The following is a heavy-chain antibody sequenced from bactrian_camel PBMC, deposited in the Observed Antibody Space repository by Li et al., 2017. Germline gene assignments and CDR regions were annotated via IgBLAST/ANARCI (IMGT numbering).Heavy chain of an antibody. V-gene: IGHV3S26*01. CDR1: GFPHSGYC. CDR2: IDSDGST. Sequence: HVQLVESGGGSVQAGGSLRLSCVAQGFPHSGYCMGWFRAAEGKDREVIAAIDSDGSTSYADSVKGHFTISKDNAEKSLYLQMDKLQPEDTAMYYCAADTTSRGSWRHRGGRCYEYNYWGQGTQVTVS. J-gene: IGHJ4*01. D-gene: IGHD6*01. CDR3: AADTTSRGSWRHRGGRCYEYNY.